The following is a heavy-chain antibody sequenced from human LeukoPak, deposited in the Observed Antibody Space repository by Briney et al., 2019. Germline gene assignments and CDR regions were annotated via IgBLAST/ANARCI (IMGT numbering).Heavy chain of an antibody. D-gene: IGHD3-10*01. CDR1: EFTFSSYS. CDR2: ISGASVSI. Sequence: PGGSLRLSCEGSEFTFSSYSMSWVRQAPGKGLEWVSHISGASVSIFYTDSVKGRFTISRDNGKNSLYLHMNSLTAEDTAVYYCARATYYFDSVDAFDIWGQGTLVTVSS. J-gene: IGHJ3*02. V-gene: IGHV3-48*01. CDR3: ARATYYFDSVDAFDI.